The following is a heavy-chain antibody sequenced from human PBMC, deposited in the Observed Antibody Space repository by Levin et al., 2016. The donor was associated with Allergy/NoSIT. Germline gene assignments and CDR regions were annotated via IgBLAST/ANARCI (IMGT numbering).Heavy chain of an antibody. D-gene: IGHD3-22*01. CDR2: IIPILGIA. J-gene: IGHJ3*02. Sequence: WVRQAPGQGLEWMGRIIPILGIANYAQKFQGRVTITADKSTSTAYMELSSLRSEDTAVYYCARALYYYDSSGYGAGAFDIWGRRDNGHRLL. CDR3: ARALYYYDSSGYGAGAFDI. V-gene: IGHV1-69*04.